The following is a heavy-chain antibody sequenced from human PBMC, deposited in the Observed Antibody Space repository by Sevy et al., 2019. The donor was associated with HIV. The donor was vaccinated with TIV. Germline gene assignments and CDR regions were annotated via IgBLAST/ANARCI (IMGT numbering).Heavy chain of an antibody. CDR2: IYYSGST. CDR3: ARTPVIMITSGGVIALRQFDF. D-gene: IGHD3-16*02. Sequence: SETLSLTCTVSGGSISGYYWSWIRQPPGNGLEWIGYIYYSGSTNYNPSLKNRVTMSVDTSKNQFSLKMSSVTAADTAVYYCARTPVIMITSGGVIALRQFDFWGQGTLVTVSS. V-gene: IGHV4-59*01. J-gene: IGHJ4*02. CDR1: GGSISGYY.